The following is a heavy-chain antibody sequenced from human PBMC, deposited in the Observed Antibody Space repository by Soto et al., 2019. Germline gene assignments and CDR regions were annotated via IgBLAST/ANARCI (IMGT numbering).Heavy chain of an antibody. Sequence: SETLSLTCTVSGGSISSSSYYWGWIRQPPGKGLEWIGSIYYSGSTYYNPSLKSRVTISVDTSKNQFSLKLSSVTAADTAVYYCARRVVDIVVVPAADPGYVDYWGQGTLVTVSS. V-gene: IGHV4-39*01. CDR1: GGSISSSSYY. D-gene: IGHD2-2*03. CDR3: ARRVVDIVVVPAADPGYVDY. J-gene: IGHJ4*02. CDR2: IYYSGST.